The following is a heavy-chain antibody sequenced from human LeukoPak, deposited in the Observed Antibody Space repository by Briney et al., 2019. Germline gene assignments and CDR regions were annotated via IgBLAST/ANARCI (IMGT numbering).Heavy chain of an antibody. V-gene: IGHV3-74*01. CDR2: INSDGSST. D-gene: IGHD4-17*01. CDR1: GFTFSSYW. J-gene: IGHJ4*02. Sequence: GSLRLSCAASGFTFSSYWMHWVRQAPGKGLVWVSRINSDGSSTSYADSVKGRFTISRDNAKNTLYLQMNSLRAEDTAVYYCAKDPHYGDYDYWGQGTLVTVSS. CDR3: AKDPHYGDYDY.